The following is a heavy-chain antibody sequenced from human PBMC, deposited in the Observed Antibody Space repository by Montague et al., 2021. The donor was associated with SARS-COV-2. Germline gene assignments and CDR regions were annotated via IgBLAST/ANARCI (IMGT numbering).Heavy chain of an antibody. CDR2: IYHSGST. CDR1: GGSISSSNW. D-gene: IGHD2-2*01. Sequence: SETLSLTCAVSGGSISSSNWWSWVRQPPGKGLEWIGEIYHSGSTNYNPSLKSRVTISVDKSKNQFSLKLSSVTAVDTAVYYCARDLLRYCSSTSCYNDAFDIWGQGTMVTVSS. CDR3: ARDLLRYCSSTSCYNDAFDI. V-gene: IGHV4-4*02. J-gene: IGHJ3*02.